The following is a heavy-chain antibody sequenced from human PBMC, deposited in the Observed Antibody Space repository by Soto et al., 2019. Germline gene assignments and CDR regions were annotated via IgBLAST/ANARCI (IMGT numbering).Heavy chain of an antibody. J-gene: IGHJ6*02. CDR2: ISYDGSNK. V-gene: IGHV3-30*18. CDR3: AKAFKVVAVVDAPPCYGMDV. CDR1: GFTFSSSV. Sequence: SLTLSCGAPGFTFSSSVMHWVRQAPGKGRDWVAVISYDGSNKYYADSVKGRFTISRDNSKNTLYLQMNSLRAEDTAVYYCAKAFKVVAVVDAPPCYGMDVWGQGTTVTVSS. D-gene: IGHD2-15*01.